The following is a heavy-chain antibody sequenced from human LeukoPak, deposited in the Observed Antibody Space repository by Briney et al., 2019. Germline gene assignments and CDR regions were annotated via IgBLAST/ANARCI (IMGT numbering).Heavy chain of an antibody. J-gene: IGHJ4*02. CDR1: GDSISSGGYY. Sequence: PSETLSLTCTVSGDSISSGGYYWSWIRQPPGKGLEWIGYIYHSGSTYYNPSLKSRVTISVDTSKNQFSLKVSSVTAADTAVYYCARGGGHDWGAFDYWGQGTLVTVSS. CDR2: IYHSGST. V-gene: IGHV4-30-2*01. D-gene: IGHD5-12*01. CDR3: ARGGGHDWGAFDY.